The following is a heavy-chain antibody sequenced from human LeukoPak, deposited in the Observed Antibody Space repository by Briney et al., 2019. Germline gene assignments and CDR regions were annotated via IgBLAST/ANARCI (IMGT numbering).Heavy chain of an antibody. CDR3: ARSGSYSLGAFDI. V-gene: IGHV3-53*01. CDR2: IYSDGST. Sequence: GGSLRLSCAASGLTGSSNYMSWVRQPPGKGLEWVSVIYSDGSTDYADSVKGRFTISRDNSKNTLYLQMNSLRAEDTAVYYCARSGSYSLGAFDIWGQGTMVTVSS. J-gene: IGHJ3*02. D-gene: IGHD1-26*01. CDR1: GLTGSSNY.